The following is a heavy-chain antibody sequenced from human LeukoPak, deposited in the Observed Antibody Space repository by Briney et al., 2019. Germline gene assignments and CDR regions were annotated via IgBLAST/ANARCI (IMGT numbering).Heavy chain of an antibody. J-gene: IGHJ5*02. Sequence: PGGSLRLSCTGSGFTFSSYAMTWVRQAPGKGLEWVSTISGSGDARYYADSVKGRFTISRDNPINTLYLQMSSLRAEDTALYYCAKERFGARDPWGQGTLVSVAS. CDR3: AKERFGARDP. CDR1: GFTFSSYA. V-gene: IGHV3-23*01. CDR2: ISGSGDAR. D-gene: IGHD3-10*01.